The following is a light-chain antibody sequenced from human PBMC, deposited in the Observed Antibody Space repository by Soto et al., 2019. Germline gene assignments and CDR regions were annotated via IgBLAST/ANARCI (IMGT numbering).Light chain of an antibody. CDR1: PSVSSSR. J-gene: IGKJ5*01. V-gene: IGKV3D-20*01. CDR3: QQYGNSPIT. CDR2: DAS. Sequence: DIVLTQSPATLSLSPGERVTLSCGASPSVSSSRLAWYQQKPGQAPRLLMYDASRRAFGIPDRFSGSGSGTDFTITISRLEPEDFAVYYCQQYGNSPITFGQGTRLEIK.